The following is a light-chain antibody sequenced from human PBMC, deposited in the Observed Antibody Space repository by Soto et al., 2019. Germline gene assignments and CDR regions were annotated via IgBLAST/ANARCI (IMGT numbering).Light chain of an antibody. Sequence: EIVMTQSPATLSVSPGERATLSCRASQSVSSNLSWYQQKPGQAPRLLIYGASTRATGIPARFSGSGSGTEFTLTISSLQSEDFAVYYCQQRSNWPHTFGGGTKVDIK. V-gene: IGKV3-15*01. CDR3: QQRSNWPHT. J-gene: IGKJ4*01. CDR2: GAS. CDR1: QSVSSN.